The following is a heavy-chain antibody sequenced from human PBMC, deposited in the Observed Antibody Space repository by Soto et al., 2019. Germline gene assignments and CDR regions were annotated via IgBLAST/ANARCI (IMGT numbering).Heavy chain of an antibody. D-gene: IGHD3-3*01. CDR1: GSGITRDY. J-gene: IGHJ6*02. CDR3: ASPSGYYDFWSGSVPMDV. CDR2: INPSGGST. V-gene: IGHV1-46*03. Sequence: ASLKVSCKASGSGITRDYMHMGRQATEQGLEWMGIINPSGGSTSYAQKFQGRVTMTRDTSTSTVYMELSSLRSEDTAVYYCASPSGYYDFWSGSVPMDVWGQGTAVTVFS.